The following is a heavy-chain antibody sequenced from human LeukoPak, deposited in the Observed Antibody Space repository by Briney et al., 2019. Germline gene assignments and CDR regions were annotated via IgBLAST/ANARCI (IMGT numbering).Heavy chain of an antibody. CDR2: IYYSGST. CDR3: ARHPLRSRFDY. Sequence: SETLSLTCTVSGYSISSGYYWGWIRQPPGKGLEWIGSIYYSGSTYYNPSLKSRVTISVDTSKNQFSLKLSSVTAADTAVYYCARHPLRSRFDYWGQGTLVTVSS. CDR1: GYSISSGYY. D-gene: IGHD1-26*01. V-gene: IGHV4-38-2*02. J-gene: IGHJ4*02.